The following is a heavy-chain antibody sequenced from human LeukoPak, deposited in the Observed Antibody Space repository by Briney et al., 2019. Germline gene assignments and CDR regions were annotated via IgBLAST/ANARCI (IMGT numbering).Heavy chain of an antibody. CDR2: IYYSGST. V-gene: IGHV4-59*08. CDR1: GDSISSSY. CDR3: ARHRRGVAAADF. D-gene: IGHD6-13*01. Sequence: SETLSLTYTVAGDSISSSYWSWIRQPPGKGREWIGDIYYSGSTNYNPSLKSRVTISVDTSQNQFSLKLTSVTAADTAVYYCARHRRGVAAADFWGQGTLVTVSS. J-gene: IGHJ4*02.